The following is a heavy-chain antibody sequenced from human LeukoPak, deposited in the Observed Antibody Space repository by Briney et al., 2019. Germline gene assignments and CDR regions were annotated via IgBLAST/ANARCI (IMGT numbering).Heavy chain of an antibody. CDR2: IYYSGST. J-gene: IGHJ6*04. D-gene: IGHD3-10*01. CDR3: ARDKATYATMVRGPYGMDV. Sequence: SETLSLTCTVSGGSISSYYWSWIRQPPGKGLEWIGYIYYSGSTNYNPSLKSRVTISVDTSKNQFSLKLSSVTAADTAVYYCARDKATYATMVRGPYGMDVWGKGTTVTVSS. CDR1: GGSISSYY. V-gene: IGHV4-59*01.